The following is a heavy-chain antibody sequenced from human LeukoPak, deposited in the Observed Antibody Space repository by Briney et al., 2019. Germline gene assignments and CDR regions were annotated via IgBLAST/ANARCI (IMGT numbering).Heavy chain of an antibody. V-gene: IGHV3-11*01. CDR1: GFTFSDYY. J-gene: IGHJ4*02. CDR2: ISSSGSTI. Sequence: GGSLRLSCAASGFTFSDYYMSWIRQAPGKGLEWVSYISSSGSTIYYADSVKGRFTISRDNAKNSLYLQMNSLRAEDTALYYCAKPIDSSSWYRGYFDYWGQGTLVTVSS. CDR3: AKPIDSSSWYRGYFDY. D-gene: IGHD6-13*01.